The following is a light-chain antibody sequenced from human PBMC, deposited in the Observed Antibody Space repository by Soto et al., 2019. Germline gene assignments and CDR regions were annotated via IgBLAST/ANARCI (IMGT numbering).Light chain of an antibody. CDR2: GAS. CDR3: QQYGGSPPIT. J-gene: IGKJ5*01. CDR1: ERLSSVY. Sequence: EIVLTQSPGTLSLSPGERATLSCRASERLSSVYLAWYQQRPAQPPRLLIYGASTRATGIPDTFSGSGSGTDFTLIINSLQPEDVAIYYCQQYGGSPPITFGQGTRLEIK. V-gene: IGKV3-20*01.